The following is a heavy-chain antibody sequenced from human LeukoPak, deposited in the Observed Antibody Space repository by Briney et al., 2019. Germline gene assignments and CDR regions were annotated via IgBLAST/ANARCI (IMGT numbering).Heavy chain of an antibody. J-gene: IGHJ4*02. CDR3: ARGVSYRVVVTATDFDY. CDR2: IGSSSTHI. D-gene: IGHD2-21*02. Sequence: PGGSLRLSCEASGFTFTSYYMNWVRQAPGRGLEWVSSIGSSSTHIYYADSVKGRFTISRDNAKNSLYLRMNSLRAEDTAVYYCARGVSYRVVVTATDFDYWGQGTLVTVSS. CDR1: GFTFTSYY. V-gene: IGHV3-21*01.